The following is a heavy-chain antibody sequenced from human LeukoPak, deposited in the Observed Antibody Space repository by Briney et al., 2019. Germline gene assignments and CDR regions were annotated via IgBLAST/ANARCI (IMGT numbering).Heavy chain of an antibody. D-gene: IGHD3-22*01. CDR2: IYYSGST. CDR1: GGSISSGGYY. CDR3: AGSPQYYYDSSGYFDY. Sequence: PSETLSLTCSVSGGSISSGGYYWSWIRQHPGKGLEWIGYIYYSGSTYYNPSLKSRVTISVDTSKNQFSLKLSSVTAADTAVYYCAGSPQYYYDSSGYFDYWGQGTLVTVSS. V-gene: IGHV4-31*03. J-gene: IGHJ4*02.